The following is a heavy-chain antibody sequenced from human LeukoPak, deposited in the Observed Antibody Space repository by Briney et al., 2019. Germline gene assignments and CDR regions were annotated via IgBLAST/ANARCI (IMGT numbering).Heavy chain of an antibody. CDR2: ISWNSGSI. CDR3: AKEGALNYYDSSGYFPNYFDY. Sequence: GRSLRLSCAASGLTFDDYAMHWVRQAPGKGLEWVSGISWNSGSIGYADSVKGRFAISRDNAKNSLYLQMNSLRAEDTASYYCAKEGALNYYDSSGYFPNYFDYWGQGTLVTVSS. V-gene: IGHV3-9*01. CDR1: GLTFDDYA. J-gene: IGHJ4*02. D-gene: IGHD3-22*01.